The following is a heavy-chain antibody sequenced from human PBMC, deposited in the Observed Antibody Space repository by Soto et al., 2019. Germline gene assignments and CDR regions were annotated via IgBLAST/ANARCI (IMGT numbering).Heavy chain of an antibody. CDR3: ARSLVLPTCYYGMDV. Sequence: PGGSLRLSCAASGFTFSSYGMHWVRQAPGKGLEWVAVIWYDGSNKYYADTVKGRFTISRDNSKNTLYLQMNSLRAEDTAVYYCARSLVLPTCYYGMDVWGQGTTVTVSS. D-gene: IGHD1-26*01. J-gene: IGHJ6*02. CDR2: IWYDGSNK. V-gene: IGHV3-33*01. CDR1: GFTFSSYG.